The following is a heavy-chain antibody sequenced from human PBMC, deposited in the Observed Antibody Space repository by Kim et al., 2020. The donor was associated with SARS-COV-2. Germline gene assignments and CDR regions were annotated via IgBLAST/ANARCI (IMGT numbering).Heavy chain of an antibody. D-gene: IGHD5-18*01. CDR3: TTYSYGSLYYYYGMDV. J-gene: IGHJ6*02. Sequence: APVKGRFTIARDDSKNTLYLQMNSLKTEDTAVYYCTTYSYGSLYYYYGMDVWGQGTTATVSS. V-gene: IGHV3-15*01.